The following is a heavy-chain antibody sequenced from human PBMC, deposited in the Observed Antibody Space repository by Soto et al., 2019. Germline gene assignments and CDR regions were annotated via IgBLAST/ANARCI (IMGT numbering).Heavy chain of an antibody. CDR2: IYSGGST. J-gene: IGHJ4*02. CDR1: GFTVSSNY. CDR3: ASTLYGSGSYYNSYPPRY. D-gene: IGHD3-10*01. Sequence: GESLKISCAASGFTVSSNYMSWVRQAPGKGLEWVSVIYSGGSTYYADSVKGRFTISRDNSKNTLYLQMNSLRAEDTAVYYCASTLYGSGSYYNSYPPRYWGQGTLVTVSS. V-gene: IGHV3-66*01.